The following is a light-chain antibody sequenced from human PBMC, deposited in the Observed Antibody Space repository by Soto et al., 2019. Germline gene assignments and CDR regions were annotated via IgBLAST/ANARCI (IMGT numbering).Light chain of an antibody. J-gene: IGKJ1*01. Sequence: EIVLAQSPATLSLSPGERATLSCRASQSVSSYLDWYQQKPGQAPRLLIYDASNRATGTPARFSGSGSGTDFTLTISSLEPEDFAVYYCQQRTNWPTWTFGQGTKVDIK. CDR1: QSVSSY. CDR2: DAS. CDR3: QQRTNWPTWT. V-gene: IGKV3-11*01.